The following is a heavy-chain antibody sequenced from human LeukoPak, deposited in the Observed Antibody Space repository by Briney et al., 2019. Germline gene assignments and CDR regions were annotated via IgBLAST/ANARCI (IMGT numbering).Heavy chain of an antibody. V-gene: IGHV1-2*02. CDR3: ADGGYCSSTSCFMVMGV. CDR1: GYTFTGYY. J-gene: IGHJ6*03. CDR2: INPNSGGT. D-gene: IGHD2-2*03. Sequence: ASVKVSCKASGYTFTGYYMHWVRQAPGQGLEWMGWINPNSGGTNYAQKFQGRVTMTRDNSKNTLYLQMNSLRAEDTAVYYCADGGYCSSTSCFMVMGVWGKGTTVTVSS.